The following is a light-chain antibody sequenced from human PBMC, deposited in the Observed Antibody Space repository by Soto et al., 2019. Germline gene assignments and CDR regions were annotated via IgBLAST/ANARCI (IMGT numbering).Light chain of an antibody. J-gene: IGKJ1*01. CDR1: QGISSL. CDR2: AAS. Sequence: EIVLTQSPATLSVSPVERATLSCMASQGISSLLAWYQQKPGQAPRLLIYAASTRAAGIPARFSGSGSGTDFTLTISSLQSEDFAVYYCQQYNNWPGTFGQGTKVDIK. V-gene: IGKV3-15*01. CDR3: QQYNNWPGT.